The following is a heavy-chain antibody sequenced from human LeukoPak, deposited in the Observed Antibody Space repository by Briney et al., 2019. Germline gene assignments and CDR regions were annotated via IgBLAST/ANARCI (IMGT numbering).Heavy chain of an antibody. V-gene: IGHV4-39*01. Sequence: SETLSLTCTVSGGSISSSSDYWGRIRQPPGKGLEWIGNIYYSGNTYYSPSRKSLVTISVDPSKNQFPLKLNSVPAAETAGYHCAKHLFHCSIAGCYYVSWGQGTLVTVSS. D-gene: IGHD2-2*01. CDR3: AKHLFHCSIAGCYYVS. CDR2: IYYSGNT. CDR1: GGSISSSSDY. J-gene: IGHJ5*02.